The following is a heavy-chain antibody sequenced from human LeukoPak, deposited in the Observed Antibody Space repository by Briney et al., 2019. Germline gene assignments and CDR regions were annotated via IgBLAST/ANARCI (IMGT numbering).Heavy chain of an antibody. D-gene: IGHD2-21*02. V-gene: IGHV4-31*03. CDR2: IYYSGST. CDR1: GGSISSGGYY. J-gene: IGHJ4*02. CDR3: ARAVVGVTYFDY. Sequence: TLSLTCTVSGGSISSGGYYWSWSRQHPGKGLEWIGYIYYSGSTYYNPSLKSRVTISVDTSKNQFSLKLSSVTAADTAVYYCARAVVGVTYFDYWGQGTLVTVSS.